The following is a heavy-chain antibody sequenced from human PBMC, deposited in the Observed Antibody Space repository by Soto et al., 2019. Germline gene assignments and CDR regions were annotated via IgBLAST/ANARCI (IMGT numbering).Heavy chain of an antibody. CDR2: ISYDGSNK. D-gene: IGHD5-18*01. J-gene: IGHJ4*02. Sequence: QVQLVESGGGVVQPGRSLRLSCAASGFTFSSYGMHWVRQAPGKGLEWVAVISYDGSNKYYADSVKGRFTISRDNSKNTLYLQMNSLRAEDTAVYYWAKDPGYSYGSYFDYWGQGTLVTVSS. CDR1: GFTFSSYG. V-gene: IGHV3-30*18. CDR3: AKDPGYSYGSYFDY.